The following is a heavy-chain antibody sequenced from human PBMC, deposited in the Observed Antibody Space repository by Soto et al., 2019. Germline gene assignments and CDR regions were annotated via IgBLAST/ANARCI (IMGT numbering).Heavy chain of an antibody. CDR2: IYYSGGT. V-gene: IGHV4-59*01. Sequence: PSETLSLTCTVSGGSMSSYFWGWIRQPPGEGLEWIGRIYYSGGTDYNPSLKSRVAISVDTSKNQFSLMLSSVTAVDTAVYYCARFGSGSNPGWFDPWGQGTLVTVSS. D-gene: IGHD3-10*01. CDR1: GGSMSSYF. J-gene: IGHJ5*02. CDR3: ARFGSGSNPGWFDP.